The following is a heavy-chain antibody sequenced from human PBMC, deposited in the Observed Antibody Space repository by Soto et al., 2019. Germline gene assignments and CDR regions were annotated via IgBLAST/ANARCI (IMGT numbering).Heavy chain of an antibody. CDR2: IKEDGNEK. J-gene: IGHJ3*02. V-gene: IGHV3-7*01. D-gene: IGHD2-15*01. Sequence: ANIKEDGNEKYYVDSLKGRFTISRDNAKNSLYLQMNSLIAEDTAVYYCASFLDQGCSGGSCYSTGAFDIWGXGT. CDR3: ASFLDQGCSGGSCYSTGAFDI.